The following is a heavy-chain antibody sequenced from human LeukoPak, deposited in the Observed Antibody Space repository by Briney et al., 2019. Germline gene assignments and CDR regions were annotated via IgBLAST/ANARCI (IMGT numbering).Heavy chain of an antibody. J-gene: IGHJ5*02. V-gene: IGHV1-8*01. CDR1: GYTFTSYD. D-gene: IGHD3-22*01. CDR2: MNPNSGNT. CDR3: ARGGEGRYYDSSGYSNWFDP. Sequence: ASVKASCKASGYTFTSYDINWVRQATGQGLEWMGWMNPNSGNTGYAQKFQGRVTMTRNTSISTAYMELSSLRSEDTAVYYCARGGEGRYYDSSGYSNWFDPWGQGTLVTVSS.